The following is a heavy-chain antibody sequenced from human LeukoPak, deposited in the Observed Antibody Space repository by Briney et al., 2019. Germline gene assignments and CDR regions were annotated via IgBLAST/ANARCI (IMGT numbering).Heavy chain of an antibody. CDR1: GGSISSSSYY. J-gene: IGHJ4*02. D-gene: IGHD3-3*01. CDR3: AREFDFWSGYYKVGGFDY. Sequence: SETLSLTCTVSGGSISSSSYYWGWIRQPPGKGLEWIGSIYYSGSTYYNPSLKSRVTISVDTSKNQFSLKLSSVTAADTAVYYCAREFDFWSGYYKVGGFDYWGQGTLVTVSS. CDR2: IYYSGST. V-gene: IGHV4-39*07.